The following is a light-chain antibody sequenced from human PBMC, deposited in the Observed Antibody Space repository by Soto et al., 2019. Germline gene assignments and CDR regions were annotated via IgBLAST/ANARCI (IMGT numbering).Light chain of an antibody. CDR2: GAS. J-gene: IGKJ1*01. V-gene: IGKV3-15*01. CDR1: QSVSSN. CDR3: QQYNKLAGRT. Sequence: EIVMTQSTATLSVSPGERATLSCRASQSVSSNLACYQQKPGQAPRLLIYGASTRATGIPARFSGSGSGTDLTLTISSLQSEDFAVYYCQQYNKLAGRTFGQGTKVEIK.